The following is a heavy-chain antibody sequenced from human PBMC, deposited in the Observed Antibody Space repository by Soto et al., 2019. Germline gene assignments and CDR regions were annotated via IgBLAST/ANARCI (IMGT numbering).Heavy chain of an antibody. D-gene: IGHD2-15*01. V-gene: IGHV3-15*01. CDR2: IKSKTDGGTT. J-gene: IGHJ1*01. CDR3: TTEDIVVVVAATLGAVQH. CDR1: GFTFSNAW. Sequence: GGSLRLSCAASGFTFSNAWMSWVRQAPGKGLEWVGRIKSKTDGGTTDYAAPVKGRFTISRDDSKNTLYLQMNSLKTEDTAVYYCTTEDIVVVVAATLGAVQHWGQGTLVTVSS.